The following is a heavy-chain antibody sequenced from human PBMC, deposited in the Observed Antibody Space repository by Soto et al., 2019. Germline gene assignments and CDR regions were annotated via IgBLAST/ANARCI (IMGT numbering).Heavy chain of an antibody. Sequence: SETLSLTXAVYGGSFSGYYWSWIRQPPGKGLEWIGEINHSGSTNYNPSLKSRVTISVDTSKNQFSLKLSSVTAADTAVYYCASAGISAPGYYWGQGTLVTVSS. CDR2: INHSGST. V-gene: IGHV4-34*01. J-gene: IGHJ4*02. CDR3: ASAGISAPGYY. CDR1: GGSFSGYY.